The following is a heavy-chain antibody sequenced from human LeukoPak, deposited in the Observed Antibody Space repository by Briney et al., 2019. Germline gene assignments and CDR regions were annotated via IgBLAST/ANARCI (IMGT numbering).Heavy chain of an antibody. D-gene: IGHD3-10*01. CDR3: AKDLPDSRESLTGHWFDP. CDR2: ITGGGEST. V-gene: IGHV3-23*01. Sequence: GGSLRLSCAASGFTFRNYAMSWVRQAPGKGLEWVSAITGGGESTYYADSVKGRFTISRGKSKNTLYLQMNGLRADDTAVYYCAKDLPDSRESLTGHWFDPWGQGTLVTVSS. CDR1: GFTFRNYA. J-gene: IGHJ5*02.